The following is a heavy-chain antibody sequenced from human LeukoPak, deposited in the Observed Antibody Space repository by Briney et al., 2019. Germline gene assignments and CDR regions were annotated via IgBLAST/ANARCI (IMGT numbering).Heavy chain of an antibody. D-gene: IGHD2-2*03. Sequence: GGSLRLSCAASGFTFSDYYMSWIRQAPGKGLEWVSGISWNSGSIGYADSVKGRFTISRDNAKNSLYLQMNSLRAEDTALYYCAKDIGYCSSTSCSLYYYGMDVWGQGTTVTVSS. CDR3: AKDIGYCSSTSCSLYYYGMDV. V-gene: IGHV3-9*01. J-gene: IGHJ6*02. CDR2: ISWNSGSI. CDR1: GFTFSDYY.